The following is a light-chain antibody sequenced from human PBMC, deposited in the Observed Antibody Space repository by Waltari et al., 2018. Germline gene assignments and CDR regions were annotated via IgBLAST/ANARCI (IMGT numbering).Light chain of an antibody. J-gene: IGLJ2*01. CDR3: SSYTRTTTLI. CDR2: EVT. V-gene: IGLV2-14*01. Sequence: QSALTQPASVSGSPGQSITVSCPGTSRDIGTYNYVSWYQRHPGKAPKLLIYEVTNRPSWISNRFSGSKSGNTASLTISGLQAEDEAEYYCSSYTRTTTLIFGGGTKVTVL. CDR1: SRDIGTYNY.